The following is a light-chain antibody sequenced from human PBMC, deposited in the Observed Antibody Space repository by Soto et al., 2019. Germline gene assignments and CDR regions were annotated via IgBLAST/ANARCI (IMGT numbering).Light chain of an antibody. CDR1: QSIDTW. CDR2: KAS. J-gene: IGKJ1*01. Sequence: DIPMTQSPSTLSASVGETVTITCRASQSIDTWLSWHQQKPGRAPKLLISKASILESGVPSRFSGSGSGTDFTLTINGLQPDDFAIYYCQQYISYRAFGQGTKVDIK. V-gene: IGKV1-5*03. CDR3: QQYISYRA.